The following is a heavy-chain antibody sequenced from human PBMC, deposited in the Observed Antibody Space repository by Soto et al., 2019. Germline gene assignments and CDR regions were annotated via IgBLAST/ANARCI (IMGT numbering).Heavy chain of an antibody. CDR2: ISSSSSYI. V-gene: IGHV3-21*01. Sequence: GGSLRLSCAASGFTFSSYEMNWVRQAPGKGLEWVSSISSSSSYIYYADSVKGRFTISRDNAKNSLYLQMNSLRAEDTAVYYCARDPQEYYYDSSGYYFDYWGQGTLVTVSS. D-gene: IGHD3-22*01. CDR1: GFTFSSYE. CDR3: ARDPQEYYYDSSGYYFDY. J-gene: IGHJ4*02.